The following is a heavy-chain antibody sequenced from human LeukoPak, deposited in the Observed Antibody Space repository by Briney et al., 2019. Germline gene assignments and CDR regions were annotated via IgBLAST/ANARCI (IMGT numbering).Heavy chain of an antibody. CDR2: IDWDDDK. CDR3: ARMTPDSPSFDY. CDR1: GFSLTTREMC. Sequence: SGPALVKPTQTLTLTCTFSGFSLTTREMCVAWIRQPPGKAVEWLARIDWDDDKFYSPSLKTRLTISKDTSKDQVILTMTNMDPVDTATYYCARMTPDSPSFDYWGQGTLVTVSS. V-gene: IGHV2-70*17. D-gene: IGHD2-21*01. J-gene: IGHJ4*02.